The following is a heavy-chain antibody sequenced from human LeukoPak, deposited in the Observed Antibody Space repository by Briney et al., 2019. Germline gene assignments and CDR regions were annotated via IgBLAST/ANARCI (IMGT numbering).Heavy chain of an antibody. V-gene: IGHV4-39*01. J-gene: IGHJ4*02. Sequence: SETLSLTCTVSGGSISSSSYYWGWIRQPPGKGLEWIGSIYYSGSTYYNPSLKSRVTISVDTSKNQFSLKLSSVTAADTAVYYCARHMLGGKRSFDSWGQGTLVTVSS. CDR3: ARHMLGGKRSFDS. CDR2: IYYSGST. D-gene: IGHD4-23*01. CDR1: GGSISSSSYY.